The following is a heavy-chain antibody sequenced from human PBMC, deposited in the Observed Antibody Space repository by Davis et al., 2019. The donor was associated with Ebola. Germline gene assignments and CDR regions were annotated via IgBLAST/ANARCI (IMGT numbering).Heavy chain of an antibody. CDR2: ISAYNGNT. CDR1: GYTFTSYG. J-gene: IGHJ4*02. CDR3: ARVSSRWDFFDY. Sequence: AASVKVSCKASGYTFTSYGISWVRQAPGQGLEWMGWISAYNGNTNYAQKLQGRVTMTTDTSTSTAYMELRSLRSEDTAVYYCARVSSRWDFFDYWGQGTLVTVSS. D-gene: IGHD6-13*01. V-gene: IGHV1-18*04.